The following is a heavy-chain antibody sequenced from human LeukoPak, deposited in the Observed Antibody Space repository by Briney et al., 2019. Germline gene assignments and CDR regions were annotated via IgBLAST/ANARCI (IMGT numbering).Heavy chain of an antibody. CDR2: IYYSGST. D-gene: IGHD3-16*02. CDR1: GGSISSSSYY. V-gene: IGHV4-39*01. Sequence: PSETLSLTCTVSGGSISSSSYYWGWIRQPPGKGLEWIGSIYYSGSTYYNPSLKSRVTISVDTSKNQFSLKLSSVTAADTAVYYCARQAGRYDYVWGSYRRTDSFDYWGQGTLVTVSS. J-gene: IGHJ4*02. CDR3: ARQAGRYDYVWGSYRRTDSFDY.